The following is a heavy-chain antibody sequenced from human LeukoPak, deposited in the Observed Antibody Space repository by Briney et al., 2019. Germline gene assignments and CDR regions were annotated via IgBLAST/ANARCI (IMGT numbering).Heavy chain of an antibody. CDR1: GFTFSNHG. CDR2: ISPSGDIT. CDR3: AKSDY. Sequence: GGSLRLSCAAPGFTFSNHGMNWVRQAPGKGLEWVSGISPSGDITYYADSVKGRFTISRDNSKNTLSLQMNSLRAEDTAVYYCAKSDYWGQGTLVTVSS. J-gene: IGHJ4*02. V-gene: IGHV3-23*01.